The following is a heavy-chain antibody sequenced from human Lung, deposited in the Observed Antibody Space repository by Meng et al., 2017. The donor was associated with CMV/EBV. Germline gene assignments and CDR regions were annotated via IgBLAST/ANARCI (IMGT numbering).Heavy chain of an antibody. D-gene: IGHD4/OR15-4a*01. Sequence: SVXVSXKASGGTFRKYSISWVRQAPGQGLEWMGGILPIFGIAKIAQNFQGRVTITTDGSTSTAYMEVSSLRSEDTAVYYCARVGGTMVKNGYFDYWGQGXLVTFSS. J-gene: IGHJ4*02. CDR2: ILPIFGIA. CDR1: GGTFRKYS. CDR3: ARVGGTMVKNGYFDY. V-gene: IGHV1-69*05.